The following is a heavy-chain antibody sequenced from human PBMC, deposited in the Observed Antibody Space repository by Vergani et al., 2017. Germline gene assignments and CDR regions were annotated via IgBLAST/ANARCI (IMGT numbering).Heavy chain of an antibody. D-gene: IGHD2-15*01. Sequence: QVQLVESGGGLVKPGGSLRLSCAASGFTFSDYYMSWIRQAPGKGLEWVSYISSSGSTIYYADSVKGRFTISRDNAKNSLYLQMNSLRAEDTAVYYCARVSRIYCSGGSCYYYYYYMDVWGKGTMVTVSS. J-gene: IGHJ6*03. V-gene: IGHV3-11*01. CDR3: ARVSRIYCSGGSCYYYYYYMDV. CDR1: GFTFSDYY. CDR2: ISSSGSTI.